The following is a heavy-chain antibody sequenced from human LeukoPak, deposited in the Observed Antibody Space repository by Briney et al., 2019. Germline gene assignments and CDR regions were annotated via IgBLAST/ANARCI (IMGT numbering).Heavy chain of an antibody. V-gene: IGHV3-48*04. CDR2: ISGSGDTT. D-gene: IGHD6-13*01. CDR3: ARAYGYSSS. CDR1: GFTFSSYT. Sequence: GGSLRLSCAASGFTFSSYTMNWVRQAPGKGLEWVSYISGSGDTTYYADSVQGRFTISRDNAKNSLYLQMNSLRAEDTAVYYCARAYGYSSSWGQGTLVTVSS. J-gene: IGHJ4*02.